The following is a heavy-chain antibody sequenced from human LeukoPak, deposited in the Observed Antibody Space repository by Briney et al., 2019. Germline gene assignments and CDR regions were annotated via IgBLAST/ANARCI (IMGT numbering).Heavy chain of an antibody. D-gene: IGHD6-13*01. V-gene: IGHV4-59*08. CDR3: ARSRYSSSSPFDY. CDR2: IYYSGST. J-gene: IGHJ4*02. Sequence: PSETLSLTCTISAGSLSSYYWSWIRQPPGEGLEWIGYIYYSGSTNYNPSLKSRVTISVDTSKTQFSLNLSSVTAADTAVYYCARSRYSSSSPFDYWGQGTLVTVA. CDR1: AGSLSSYY.